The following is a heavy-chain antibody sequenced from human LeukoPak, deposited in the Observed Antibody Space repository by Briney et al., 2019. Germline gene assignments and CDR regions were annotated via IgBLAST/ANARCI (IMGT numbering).Heavy chain of an antibody. V-gene: IGHV3-30-3*02. CDR1: GFTFSNYA. Sequence: GKSLRLSCAASGFTFSNYAMHWVRQAPGKGLEWVAFTSYGGSKKYYADSVKGRFTISRDNSKNTLYLQMNSLRTEDTAVYFCANDAAQQQLSNLFYGMDVWGQGATVTVSS. CDR3: ANDAAQQQLSNLFYGMDV. J-gene: IGHJ6*02. D-gene: IGHD6-13*01. CDR2: TSYGGSKK.